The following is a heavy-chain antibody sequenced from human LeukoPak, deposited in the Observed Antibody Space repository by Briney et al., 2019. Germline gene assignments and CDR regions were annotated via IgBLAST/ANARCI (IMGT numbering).Heavy chain of an antibody. D-gene: IGHD1-26*01. CDR1: GFTFSSYW. CDR3: AKDPPLWWELRPYYFDY. V-gene: IGHV3-7*03. CDR2: IKKDGSEK. Sequence: PGGSLRLSCAASGFTFSSYWMSWVRQAPGKGLEWVANIKKDGSEKYYVDSVKGRFTISRDNSKNTLYLQMNSLRAEDTAVYYCAKDPPLWWELRPYYFDYWGQGTLVTVSS. J-gene: IGHJ4*02.